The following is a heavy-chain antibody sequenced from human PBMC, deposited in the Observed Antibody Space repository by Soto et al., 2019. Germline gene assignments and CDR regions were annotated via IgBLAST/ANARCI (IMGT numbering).Heavy chain of an antibody. J-gene: IGHJ4*02. V-gene: IGHV3-23*01. Sequence: EVQLLESGGGLVQPGGSLRLSCAASGFTFRDYGISWVRLAPGKGLECVSAISANGGSTYYADSVQGRFTISRDNSNNTLHLQMNSLRAEDTAVYYCAKGALRVTTYFDNWGQGTLVTDSS. CDR1: GFTFRDYG. CDR3: AKGALRVTTYFDN. CDR2: ISANGGST. D-gene: IGHD4-17*01.